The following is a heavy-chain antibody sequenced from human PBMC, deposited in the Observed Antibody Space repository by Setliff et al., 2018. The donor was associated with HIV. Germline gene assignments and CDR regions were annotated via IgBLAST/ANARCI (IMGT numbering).Heavy chain of an antibody. D-gene: IGHD3-22*01. CDR1: GGSISSSSYY. J-gene: IGHJ4*02. Sequence: SETLSLTCTVSGGSISSSSYYWGWIRQPPGKGLEWIGFISYSGTTYYNPSLKRRVTISVDTSKNQLSLKLSSVTAADTAVYYCARVPGRDYYDTSGDFDYWGLGTLVTVSS. V-gene: IGHV4-39*01. CDR3: ARVPGRDYYDTSGDFDY. CDR2: ISYSGTT.